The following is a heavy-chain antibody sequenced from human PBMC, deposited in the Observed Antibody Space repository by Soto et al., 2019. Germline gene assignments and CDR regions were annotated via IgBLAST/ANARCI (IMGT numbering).Heavy chain of an antibody. CDR2: ISYDGSNK. V-gene: IGHV3-30-3*01. J-gene: IGHJ3*02. CDR3: ARVTMIVVVMGAFDI. Sequence: QVQLVESGGGVVQPGRSLRLSCAASGFTFSSYAMHWVRQAPGKGLEWVAVISYDGSNKYYADSVKGRFTISRDNSKNTPYLQMNSLRAEDTAVYYCARVTMIVVVMGAFDIWGQGTMVTVSS. CDR1: GFTFSSYA. D-gene: IGHD3-22*01.